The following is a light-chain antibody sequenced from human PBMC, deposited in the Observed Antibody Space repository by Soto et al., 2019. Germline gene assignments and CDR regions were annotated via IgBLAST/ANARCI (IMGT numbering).Light chain of an antibody. V-gene: IGKV3-20*01. J-gene: IGKJ1*01. CDR3: QQYRTSGT. CDR1: QTLSGSY. CDR2: GAS. Sequence: EIVLTQSPATLSLSQGERATFSCRASQTLSGSYVAWYQQKPGQAPRLLIYGASSRATGIPDRFSGSGSGTDFTLTISRLEPEDSAVYFCQQYRTSGTFGQGTKVDIK.